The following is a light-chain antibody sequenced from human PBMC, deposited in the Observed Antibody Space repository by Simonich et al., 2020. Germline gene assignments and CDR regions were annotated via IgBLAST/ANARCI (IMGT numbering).Light chain of an antibody. CDR3: CSYAGSYTLV. Sequence: QSALTQPRSVSGSPGQSVTISCTGTSSDVGGYNYVSWYQQHPGKAPKPMLYDVSRRPSGVPDRCSGSKSGNTASLTISGLQAEEEADYYCCSYAGSYTLVFGGGTKLTVL. CDR1: SSDVGGYNY. CDR2: DVS. J-gene: IGLJ2*01. V-gene: IGLV2-11*01.